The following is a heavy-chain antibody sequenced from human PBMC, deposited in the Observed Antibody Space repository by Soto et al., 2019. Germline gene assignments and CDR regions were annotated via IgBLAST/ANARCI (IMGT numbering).Heavy chain of an antibody. CDR1: GGSFSGYY. J-gene: IGHJ6*02. CDR3: ARGTVIRSYYGMDV. D-gene: IGHD4-4*01. Sequence: PSETLSLTCAVYGGSFSGYYWSWIRQPPGKGLEWIGEINHSGSTNYNPSLKSRVTISVDTSKNQVALKLSSVTAADTAVYYCARGTVIRSYYGMDVWGQGTTVTVSS. CDR2: INHSGST. V-gene: IGHV4-34*01.